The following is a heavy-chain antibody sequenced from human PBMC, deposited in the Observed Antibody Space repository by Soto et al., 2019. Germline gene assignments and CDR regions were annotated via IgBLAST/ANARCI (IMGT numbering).Heavy chain of an antibody. Sequence: QVQLQQWGAGLLKPSETLSLTCAVYGGSFSGYYWSWIRQPPGKGLEWIGEINHSGSTNYNPSLKSRVTISVDTSKNQFSLKLSSVTAADTAVYYCARGLYNSAIVATIRYYYYYMDVWGKGTTVTVSS. V-gene: IGHV4-34*01. J-gene: IGHJ6*03. CDR3: ARGLYNSAIVATIRYYYYYMDV. CDR2: INHSGST. D-gene: IGHD5-12*01. CDR1: GGSFSGYY.